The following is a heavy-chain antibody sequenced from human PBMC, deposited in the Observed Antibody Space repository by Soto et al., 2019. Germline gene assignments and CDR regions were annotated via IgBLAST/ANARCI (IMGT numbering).Heavy chain of an antibody. Sequence: GASVKVSCKASGGTFSSYAISWVRQAPGQGLEWMGGIIPIFGTANYAQKFQGRVTITADESTSTAYMELSSLRSEDTAVYYCARGRRPLRSSSGSMDVWGQGTTVTVSS. CDR2: IIPIFGTA. CDR1: GGTFSSYA. D-gene: IGHD3-10*01. J-gene: IGHJ6*02. CDR3: ARGRRPLRSSSGSMDV. V-gene: IGHV1-69*13.